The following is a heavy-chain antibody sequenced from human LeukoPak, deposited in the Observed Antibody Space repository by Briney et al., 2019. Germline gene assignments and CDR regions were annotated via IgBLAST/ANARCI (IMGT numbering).Heavy chain of an antibody. Sequence: SETLSLTCTVSGDSISRSTYYWAWIRQPPGKGLEWIGSVYYGRSPYFNPSLESRATISVDTSKNHFSLKMSSVTAANTAVYYCARSSGTGTFSYWGQGTLVTVSS. V-gene: IGHV4-39*02. CDR1: GDSISRSTYY. CDR2: VYYGRSP. J-gene: IGHJ4*02. CDR3: ARSSGTGTFSY. D-gene: IGHD6-25*01.